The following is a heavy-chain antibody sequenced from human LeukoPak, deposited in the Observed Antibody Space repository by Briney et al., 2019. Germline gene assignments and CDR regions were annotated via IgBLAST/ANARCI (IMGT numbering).Heavy chain of an antibody. J-gene: IGHJ4*02. V-gene: IGHV3-74*01. Sequence: GGSLRLSCEASGITFDNYWLHWVRQAPGKGLVWVSRVDTDGSGTIYADSVKGRFTVSRDNAKNTLYLQMISLRAEDTAVYYCARGGYSSGLDYWGQGILVTVSS. CDR1: GITFDNYW. D-gene: IGHD6-19*01. CDR2: VDTDGSGT. CDR3: ARGGYSSGLDY.